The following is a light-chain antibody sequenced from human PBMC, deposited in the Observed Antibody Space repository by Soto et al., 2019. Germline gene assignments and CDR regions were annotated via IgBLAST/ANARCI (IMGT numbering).Light chain of an antibody. Sequence: QAVLTQPPSVSGAPGQRVTISCTGSSSNIGAGYDVHWYQQLPGTAPKLLIYSDNSRPSGVPDRFSGSKSGTSASLAITGLQAEDEADYYCQSFDSSLSGWVFGGGTKVTVL. J-gene: IGLJ3*02. CDR2: SDN. CDR3: QSFDSSLSGWV. V-gene: IGLV1-40*01. CDR1: SSNIGAGYD.